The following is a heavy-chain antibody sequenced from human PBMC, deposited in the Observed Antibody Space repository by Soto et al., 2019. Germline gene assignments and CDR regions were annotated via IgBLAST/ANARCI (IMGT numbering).Heavy chain of an antibody. V-gene: IGHV3-30-3*01. Sequence: QVHLVESGGGVVQPGRSLRLSCAASGLTFSNYAMHWVRQDRGKGLEWVAFISYDGTNRCYPDSVKGRFTISRDNSKNTLYLQMNSLKSEDTAVYYCARESSSTVTTGGGGSAKDYWGQGTLVTVSS. CDR1: GLTFSNYA. CDR3: ARESSSTVTTGGGGSAKDY. CDR2: ISYDGTNR. D-gene: IGHD4-17*01. J-gene: IGHJ4*02.